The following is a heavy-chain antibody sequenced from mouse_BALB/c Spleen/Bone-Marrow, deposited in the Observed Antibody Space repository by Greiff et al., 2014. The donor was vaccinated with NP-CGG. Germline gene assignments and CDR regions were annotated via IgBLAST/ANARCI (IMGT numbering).Heavy chain of an antibody. CDR3: ARLGYYGSFAY. Sequence: EVQRVESGGGLVQPVGSLKLSCAASGFDFSGFWMSWVRQAPGRGLEWIGEINPDSNTINYSPSLKDKFIISRDNAKNTLYLQMSKVRSEDIALYYCARLGYYGSFAYWGQGTLVTVSA. D-gene: IGHD1-2*01. CDR1: GFDFSGFW. CDR2: INPDSNTI. V-gene: IGHV4-1*02. J-gene: IGHJ3*01.